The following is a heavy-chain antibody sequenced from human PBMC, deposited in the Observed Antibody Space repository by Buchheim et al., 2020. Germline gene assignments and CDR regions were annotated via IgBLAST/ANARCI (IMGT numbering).Heavy chain of an antibody. CDR2: ISGSGGST. CDR1: GFTFSSYA. V-gene: IGHV3-23*01. J-gene: IGHJ4*02. CDR3: AKVTTPPVDVAAAGTGDY. D-gene: IGHD6-13*01. Sequence: EVQLLESGGGLVQPGGSLRLSCAASGFTFSSYAMSWVRQAPGKGLEWVSAISGSGGSTYYADSVKGRFTISRDNSKNTLYLQMNSLRAEDTAVYYCAKVTTPPVDVAAAGTGDYWGQGTL.